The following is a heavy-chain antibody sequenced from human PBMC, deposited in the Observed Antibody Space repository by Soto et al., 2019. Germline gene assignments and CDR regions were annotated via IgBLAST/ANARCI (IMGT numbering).Heavy chain of an antibody. CDR1: GFPLTTSGVG. CDR2: IYWDDDK. V-gene: IGHV2-5*02. D-gene: IGHD3-3*01. CDR3: AHRVLRTVFGLVTPTAIYFDF. Sequence: QITLNESGPTVVRPTETLTLTCRFSGFPLTTSGVGVGWVRQSPGKAPEWLALIYWDDDKRYSESLKSRLTITKDNSKNQVVLTVAKLDPTDTVTYYCAHRVLRTVFGLVTPTAIYFDFWGQGNPVAVSS. J-gene: IGHJ4*02.